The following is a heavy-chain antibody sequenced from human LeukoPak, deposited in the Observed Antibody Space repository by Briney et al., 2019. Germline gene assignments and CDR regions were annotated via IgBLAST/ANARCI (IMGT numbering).Heavy chain of an antibody. J-gene: IGHJ4*02. D-gene: IGHD2-15*01. V-gene: IGHV1-18*01. CDR2: ISAYNGNT. Sequence: ASVKVSCKASGYSFTSYGISWVRQAPGQGLEWMGWISAYNGNTNYAQKLQGRVTMTTDTSTNTAYMDLRSLRSDDTAVYYCARATSRSGPDCWGQGTPVTVSS. CDR1: GYSFTSYG. CDR3: ARATSRSGPDC.